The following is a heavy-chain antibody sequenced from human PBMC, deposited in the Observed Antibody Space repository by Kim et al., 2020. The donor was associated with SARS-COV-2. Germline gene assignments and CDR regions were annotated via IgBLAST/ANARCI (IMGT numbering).Heavy chain of an antibody. Sequence: GGSLRLSCAASGFTFSSYAMHWVRQAPGKGLEWVAVISYDGSNKYYADSVKGRFTISRDNSKNTLYLQMNSLRAEDTAVYYCAREVTMVRGVSDGAFDIWGQGTMVTVSS. J-gene: IGHJ3*02. CDR2: ISYDGSNK. V-gene: IGHV3-30*04. CDR3: AREVTMVRGVSDGAFDI. D-gene: IGHD3-10*01. CDR1: GFTFSSYA.